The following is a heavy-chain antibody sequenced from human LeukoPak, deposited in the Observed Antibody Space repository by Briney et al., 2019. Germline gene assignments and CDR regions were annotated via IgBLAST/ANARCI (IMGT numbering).Heavy chain of an antibody. V-gene: IGHV3-23*01. CDR3: AKNLYCGGGSCYPSALGMDV. CDR2: ISGSGNRT. D-gene: IGHD2-15*01. J-gene: IGHJ6*02. Sequence: GGSLRLSCAASGFTFSSYAMSWVRQAPGKGLEWVSSISGSGNRTYYADSVKGRFTISRDNSKNTLFLQMSSLRAEDTAVYYCAKNLYCGGGSCYPSALGMDVWGQGTTATVSS. CDR1: GFTFSSYA.